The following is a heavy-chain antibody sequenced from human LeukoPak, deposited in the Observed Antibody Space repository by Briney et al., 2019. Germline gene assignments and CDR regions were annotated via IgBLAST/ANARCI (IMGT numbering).Heavy chain of an antibody. CDR1: GGSISSYY. CDR2: IYYSGST. D-gene: IGHD5-12*01. J-gene: IGHJ3*02. CDR3: AIRPLSGYSPYDAFDI. V-gene: IGHV4-59*01. Sequence: PLETLSLTCTVSGGSISSYYWSWIRQPPGKGLEWIGYIYYSGSTNYNPSLKSRVTISVDTSKNQFSLKLSSVTAADTAVYYCAIRPLSGYSPYDAFDIWGQGTMVTVSS.